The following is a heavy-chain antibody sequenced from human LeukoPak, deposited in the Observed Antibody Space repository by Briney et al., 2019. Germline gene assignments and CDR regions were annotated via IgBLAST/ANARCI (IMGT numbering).Heavy chain of an antibody. D-gene: IGHD2-15*01. V-gene: IGHV3-30*02. Sequence: PGGSLRLSCAASGFTFSSYDMDWVRQAPGKGLEWVAFIRFDGRNRYYGDSVKGRFTISRDNSKNTLYLQMNSLRAEDTAVYYCAKDFCSGGSCYSGSDHWGQGTLVTVSS. CDR2: IRFDGRNR. CDR3: AKDFCSGGSCYSGSDH. J-gene: IGHJ4*02. CDR1: GFTFSSYD.